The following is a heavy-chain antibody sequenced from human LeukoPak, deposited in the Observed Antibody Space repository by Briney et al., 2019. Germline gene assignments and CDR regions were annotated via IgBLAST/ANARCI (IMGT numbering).Heavy chain of an antibody. Sequence: PGGPLRLSCAASGFSVSSNYMSWVRQAPGKGLAWVSVIYSGGSTYYADSVKGRFTISRDNSKNTLYLQMKSLRAEDTAVYYCARTDETAPAEDFQHWGQGTLVTVSS. CDR1: GFSVSSNY. CDR3: ARTDETAPAEDFQH. CDR2: IYSGGST. D-gene: IGHD2-21*02. J-gene: IGHJ1*01. V-gene: IGHV3-53*01.